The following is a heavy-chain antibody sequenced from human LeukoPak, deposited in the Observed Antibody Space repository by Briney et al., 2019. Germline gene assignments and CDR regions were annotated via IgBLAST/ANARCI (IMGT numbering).Heavy chain of an antibody. D-gene: IGHD6-19*01. CDR1: GDSVSSNSAA. V-gene: IGHV6-1*01. J-gene: IGHJ4*02. Sequence: SQTLSLTCAISGDSVSSNSAAWNWIRQSPSRGLEWRGRTYYRSKWYNDYAVSVKSRITINPDKSKNQFSLQLNSVTPEDTAVYYCAREEYSSGWTFAGFDYWGQGTLVTVSS. CDR2: TYYRSKWYN. CDR3: AREEYSSGWTFAGFDY.